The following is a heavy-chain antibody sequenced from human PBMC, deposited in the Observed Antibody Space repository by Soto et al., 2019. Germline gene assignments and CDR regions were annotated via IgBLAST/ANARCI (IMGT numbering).Heavy chain of an antibody. Sequence: PSETLSLTCTVSGGSISSYYWSWIRQPPGKGLEWIGYIYYSGSTNYNPSLKSRVTISVDTSKNQFSLKLSSVTAADTAVYYCARHISYYYDSSGYTPLDYWGQGTLVTVSS. D-gene: IGHD3-22*01. V-gene: IGHV4-59*08. CDR3: ARHISYYYDSSGYTPLDY. CDR1: GGSISSYY. J-gene: IGHJ4*02. CDR2: IYYSGST.